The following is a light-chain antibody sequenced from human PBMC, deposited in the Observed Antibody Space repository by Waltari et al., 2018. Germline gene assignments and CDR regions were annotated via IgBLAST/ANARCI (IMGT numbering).Light chain of an antibody. CDR1: QTVHSY. J-gene: IGKJ5*01. CDR3: QQRYAWPPIT. V-gene: IGKV3-11*01. Sequence: EIVLKKSPATLSLSPGERANRSCRASQTVHSYLAWYQQKPDQPPRLLIYDSSNRATCIPARFIGSGSGTDFTLTISSLEPEDFAVYYCQQRYAWPPITFGQGTRLDIK. CDR2: DSS.